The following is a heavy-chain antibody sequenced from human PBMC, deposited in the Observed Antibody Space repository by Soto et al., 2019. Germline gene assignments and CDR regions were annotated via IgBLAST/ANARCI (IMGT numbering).Heavy chain of an antibody. D-gene: IGHD3-10*01. CDR1: GGTFSSYA. CDR3: ARVPLYYYGSGSDYNERKYNWFDP. J-gene: IGHJ5*02. V-gene: IGHV1-69*01. CDR2: IIPIFGTA. Sequence: QVQLVQSGAEVKKPGSSVKVSCKASGGTFSSYAISWVRQAPGQGLEWMGGIIPIFGTANYAQEFQGRVTITADESTSTAYMELSSLRSEDTAVYYCARVPLYYYGSGSDYNERKYNWFDPWGQGTLVTVSS.